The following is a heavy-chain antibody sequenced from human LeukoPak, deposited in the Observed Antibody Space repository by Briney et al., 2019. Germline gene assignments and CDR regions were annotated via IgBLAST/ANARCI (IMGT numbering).Heavy chain of an antibody. Sequence: ASETLSLTCTVSGYSISSGYYWGWIRQPPGKGLGWFGSIYHSGSTYYNPSLKSRVTISVDTSKNQFSLKLSSVTAADTAVYYCASYSGGCSGGSCVEEANYYYYMDVWGKGTTVTVSS. CDR3: ASYSGGCSGGSCVEEANYYYYMDV. CDR2: IYHSGST. CDR1: GYSISSGYY. D-gene: IGHD2-15*01. J-gene: IGHJ6*03. V-gene: IGHV4-38-2*02.